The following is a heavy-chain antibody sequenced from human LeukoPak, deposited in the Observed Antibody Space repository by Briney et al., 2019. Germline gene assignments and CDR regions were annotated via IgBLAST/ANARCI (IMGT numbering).Heavy chain of an antibody. CDR2: ISSSSDYI. V-gene: IGHV3-21*01. CDR3: ARGSAVTNTGYY. J-gene: IGHJ4*02. D-gene: IGHD2-8*02. Sequence: GGSLRLSCAASGFTFSSYSMNWVRQAPGKGLEWVSSISSSSDYIYYADSVKGRFTISRDNAKNSLYLQMNSLRAEDTAVYYCARGSAVTNTGYYWGQGTLVTVSS. CDR1: GFTFSSYS.